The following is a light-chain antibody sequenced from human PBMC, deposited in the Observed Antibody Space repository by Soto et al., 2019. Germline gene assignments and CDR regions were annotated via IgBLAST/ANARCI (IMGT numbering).Light chain of an antibody. Sequence: QSVLTQPPSVSGAPGQRVTISCTGSSSNIGADYGVHWYQHLPGTAPRLLMYRNRNRPSGVPDRFSGPKSGTSASLAITGLQAEDEADYYCQSYDSSLSAYVFGTGTKLTVL. CDR1: SSNIGADYG. V-gene: IGLV1-40*01. CDR3: QSYDSSLSAYV. CDR2: RNR. J-gene: IGLJ1*01.